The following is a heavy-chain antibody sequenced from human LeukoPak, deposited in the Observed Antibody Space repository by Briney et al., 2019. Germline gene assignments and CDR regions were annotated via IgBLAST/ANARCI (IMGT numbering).Heavy chain of an antibody. D-gene: IGHD1-26*01. J-gene: IGHJ4*02. CDR1: GGTFSSYA. CDR3: ARDQGTVREYSGSYFPLDY. CDR2: TIPIFGTA. V-gene: IGHV1-69*05. Sequence: SVKVSCKASGGTFSSYAISWVRQAPGQGLEWMGRTIPIFGTANYAQKFQGRVTITTDESTSTAYMELSSLRSEDTAVYYCARDQGTVREYSGSYFPLDYWGQGTLVTVSS.